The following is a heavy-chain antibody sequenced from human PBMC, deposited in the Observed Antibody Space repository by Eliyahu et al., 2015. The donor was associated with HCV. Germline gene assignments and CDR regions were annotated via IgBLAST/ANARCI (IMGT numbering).Heavy chain of an antibody. CDR3: ARGLSGSYEAFDY. D-gene: IGHD1-26*01. CDR2: ISYDGSNK. V-gene: IGHV3-30-3*01. CDR1: GFTFSSYA. J-gene: IGHJ4*02. Sequence: QVQLVESGGGVVQPGRSLRLSCAASGFTFSSYAMHWVRQAPGKGLEWVAVISYDGSNKYYADSVKGRFTISRDNSKNTLYLQMNTLSAEDTAVYYCARGLSGSYEAFDYWGQGTLVTVSS.